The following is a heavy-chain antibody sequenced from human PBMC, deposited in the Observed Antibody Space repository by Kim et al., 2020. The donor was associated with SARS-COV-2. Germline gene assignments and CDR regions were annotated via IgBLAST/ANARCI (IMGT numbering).Heavy chain of an antibody. D-gene: IGHD3-22*01. CDR3: ARVETDSSGYYGSWDY. Sequence: KFQGRVTITADKSTSTAYMELSSLRSEDTAVYYCARVETDSSGYYGSWDYWGQGTLVTVSS. J-gene: IGHJ4*02. V-gene: IGHV1-69*04.